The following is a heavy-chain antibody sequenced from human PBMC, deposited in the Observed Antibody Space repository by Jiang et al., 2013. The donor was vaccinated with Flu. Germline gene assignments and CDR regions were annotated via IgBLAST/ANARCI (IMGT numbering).Heavy chain of an antibody. D-gene: IGHD2-21*02. J-gene: IGHJ4*02. Sequence: EWLARIDWDDDKFYSTSLKTRLTISKDTSKNQVVLTMTNMDPVDTATYYCARSTYCGGDCYSHDYWGQGTLVTVSS. CDR3: ARSTYCGGDCYSHDY. V-gene: IGHV2-70*04. CDR2: IDWDDDK.